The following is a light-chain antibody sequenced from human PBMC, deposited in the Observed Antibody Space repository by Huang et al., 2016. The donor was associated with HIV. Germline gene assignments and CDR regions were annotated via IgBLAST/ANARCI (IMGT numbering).Light chain of an antibody. CDR1: QSISSY. CDR2: AAS. CDR3: QQSYSTPPYT. J-gene: IGKJ2*01. V-gene: IGKV1-39*01. Sequence: DIQMTQSPSSLSASVGDRVTITCRESQSISSYLNWYQQKPGKAPKVLIYAASSLQSGVPSRFSGSGSGTDFTLTISSLQPEDFASYYCQQSYSTPPYTFGQGTKLEIK.